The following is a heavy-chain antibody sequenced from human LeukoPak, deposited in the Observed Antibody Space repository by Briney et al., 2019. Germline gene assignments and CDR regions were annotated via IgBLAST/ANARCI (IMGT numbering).Heavy chain of an antibody. Sequence: SETLSLTCTVSGVSISSSNSYWGWIRQPPGKGLEWIGSIYYSGNTYYNASLKSQVSISIDTSKNRFSLKLSSVTAADTAVYYCARVNRAARRSNIDYWGQGTLVTVSS. CDR2: IYYSGNT. J-gene: IGHJ4*02. CDR3: ARVNRAARRSNIDY. V-gene: IGHV4-39*07. D-gene: IGHD6-6*01. CDR1: GVSISSSNSY.